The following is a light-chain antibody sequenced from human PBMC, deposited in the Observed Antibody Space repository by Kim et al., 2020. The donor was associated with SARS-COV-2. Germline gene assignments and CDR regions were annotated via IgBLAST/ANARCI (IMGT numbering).Light chain of an antibody. CDR2: DAS. CDR3: QQFNNYPLT. V-gene: IGKV1D-13*01. J-gene: IGKJ5*01. CDR1: QGISSA. Sequence: AIQLTQSPSSLSASVGDRVTITCRASQGISSALAWYQQKPGKAPKLLIYDASSLESGVPSRFSGSGSGTDFTLTISSLQPEDFATYYCQQFNNYPLTVGEGARLEIK.